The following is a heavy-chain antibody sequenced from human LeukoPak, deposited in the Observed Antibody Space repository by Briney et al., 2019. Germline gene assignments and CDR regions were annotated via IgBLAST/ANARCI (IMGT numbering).Heavy chain of an antibody. CDR1: GYSISSGYY. J-gene: IGHJ5*02. CDR3: ARDPSGSFTNWFDP. CDR2: IYHSGST. D-gene: IGHD3-10*01. V-gene: IGHV4-38-2*02. Sequence: SETLSLTCAVSGYSISSGYYWGWIRQPPGKGLEWIGSIYHSGSTHYNPSLKSRVTISVDTSKNQFSLKLSSVTAADMAVYYCARDPSGSFTNWFDPWGQGTLVTVSS.